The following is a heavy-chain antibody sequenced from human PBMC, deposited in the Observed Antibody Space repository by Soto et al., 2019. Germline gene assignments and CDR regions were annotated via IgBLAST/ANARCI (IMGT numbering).Heavy chain of an antibody. D-gene: IGHD3-3*01. CDR2: ISAYNGNT. J-gene: IGHJ4*02. CDR3: ATSYYDFWSGYYTTLNY. CDR1: GYTFTSYG. Sequence: GASVKVSCKASGYTFTSYGISWVRQAPGQGFEWMGWISAYNGNTNYAQKLQGRVTMTTDTSTSTAYMELRSLRSDDTAVYYCATSYYDFWSGYYTTLNYWGQGTLVTVSS. V-gene: IGHV1-18*01.